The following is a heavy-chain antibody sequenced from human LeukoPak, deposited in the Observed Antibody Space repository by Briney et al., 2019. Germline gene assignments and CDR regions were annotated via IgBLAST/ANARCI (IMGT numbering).Heavy chain of an antibody. CDR3: ARGRRGSSLALSWFDP. J-gene: IGHJ5*02. D-gene: IGHD1-26*01. Sequence: GSLRLSCAASGFTFSSYGMHWVRKAPGKGLEWEAVIWYDGSNKYYADSVKGRFTISRDNSKNTLYLQMNSLRAEDTAVYYCARGRRGSSLALSWFDPWGQGTLVTVSS. V-gene: IGHV3-33*01. CDR1: GFTFSSYG. CDR2: IWYDGSNK.